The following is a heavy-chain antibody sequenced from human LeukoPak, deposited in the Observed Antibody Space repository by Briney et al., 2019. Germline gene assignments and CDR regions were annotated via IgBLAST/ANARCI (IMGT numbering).Heavy chain of an antibody. V-gene: IGHV4-34*01. CDR2: INHSGST. D-gene: IGHD2-15*01. CDR1: GGSFSGYY. J-gene: IGHJ6*02. CDR3: ARGRRLGYRSGGSCYSYYYYGMDV. Sequence: SETLSLTCAVYGGSFSGYYWSWIRQPPGKGLEWIGEINHSGSTNYNPSLKSRVTISVDTSKNQFSLKLSSVTAADTAVYYCARGRRLGYRSGGSCYSYYYYGMDVWGQGTTVTVSS.